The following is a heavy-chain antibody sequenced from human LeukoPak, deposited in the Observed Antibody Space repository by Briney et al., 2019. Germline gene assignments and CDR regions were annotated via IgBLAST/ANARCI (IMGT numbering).Heavy chain of an antibody. V-gene: IGHV4-61*01. CDR1: GGSISSGSYY. CDR2: IYYSGST. Sequence: SETLSLTCTVSGGSISSGSYYWSWIRQPPGKGLEWIGYIYYSGSTNYNPSLKSRVTISVDTSKNEFSLKLTSVTAADTAVYYCARHPRVSGSYAAFDVWGQGTMVTVSS. J-gene: IGHJ3*01. CDR3: ARHPRVSGSYAAFDV. D-gene: IGHD3-10*01.